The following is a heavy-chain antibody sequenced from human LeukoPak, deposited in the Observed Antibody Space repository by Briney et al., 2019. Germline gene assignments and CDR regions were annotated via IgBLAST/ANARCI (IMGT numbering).Heavy chain of an antibody. V-gene: IGHV3-74*01. CDR1: RFIFTNYW. D-gene: IGHD2/OR15-2a*01. Sequence: GGSLRLSCAASRFIFTNYWIHWVRQAPGKGLVWVSHVNNDGSATSYADSVKGRFTISRDSAKSTVYLHMNSLRVEDTAVYYCTSFFETNWGQGTLVTVSS. CDR3: TSFFETN. CDR2: VNNDGSAT. J-gene: IGHJ4*02.